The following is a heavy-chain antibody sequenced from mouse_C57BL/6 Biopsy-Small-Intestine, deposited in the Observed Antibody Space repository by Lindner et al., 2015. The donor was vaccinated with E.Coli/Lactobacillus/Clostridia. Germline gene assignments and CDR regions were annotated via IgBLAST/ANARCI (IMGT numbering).Heavy chain of an antibody. J-gene: IGHJ3*01. D-gene: IGHD2-4*01. Sequence: VQLQESGAELVKPGLSQVVLHSFWLQHLKSNYMHWVKQRTEQGLEWIGRIDPEDGETKYGPKFQGKATITADTSSNTAYLQLSSLTSEDTAVYYCARGDDSLFTYWGQGTLVTVSA. CDR3: ARGDDSLFTY. V-gene: IGHV14-2*01. CDR1: LQHLKSNY. CDR2: IDPEDGET.